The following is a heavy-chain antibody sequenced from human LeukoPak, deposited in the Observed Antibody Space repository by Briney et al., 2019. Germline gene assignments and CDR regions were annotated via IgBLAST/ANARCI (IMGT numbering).Heavy chain of an antibody. CDR2: VYYTGST. Sequence: SETLSLTCTVSGGSVSSGSYYWNWIRQPPGKGLEWIGYVYYTGSTNYNPSLKSRVAISVDTSKNQFSLKLSSVTAADTAVYYCARGETMISWGQETLVTVSS. V-gene: IGHV4-61*01. CDR3: ARGETMIS. D-gene: IGHD1-26*01. CDR1: GGSVSSGSYY. J-gene: IGHJ5*02.